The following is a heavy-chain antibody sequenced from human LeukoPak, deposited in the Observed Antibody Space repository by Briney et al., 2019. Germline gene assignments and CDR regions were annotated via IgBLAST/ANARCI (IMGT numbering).Heavy chain of an antibody. V-gene: IGHV3-53*01. Sequence: PGGSLRLSCAVSGLTVTDNCMSWVRQAPGKGLEWVSVIYPDGSTYHADSVKGRFTISRDNSKNTLFLQMNTLRADDTAVYHWARTNPVYGEYAYWGQVTLVTVSS. CDR3: ARTNPVYGEYAY. CDR1: GLTVTDNC. D-gene: IGHD4-17*01. CDR2: IYPDGST. J-gene: IGHJ4*02.